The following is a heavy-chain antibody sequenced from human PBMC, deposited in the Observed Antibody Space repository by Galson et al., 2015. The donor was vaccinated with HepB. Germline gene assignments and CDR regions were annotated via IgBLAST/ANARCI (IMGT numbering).Heavy chain of an antibody. V-gene: IGHV1-24*01. D-gene: IGHD3-10*01. CDR3: ATVWMVRGVIIRFDY. CDR1: GYTLTELS. Sequence: SCKVSGYTLTELSMHWVRQAPGKGLEWMGGFDPEDGETIYAQKFQGRVTMTEDTSTDTAYMELSSLRSEDTAVYYCATVWMVRGVIIRFDYWGQGTLVTVSS. J-gene: IGHJ4*02. CDR2: FDPEDGET.